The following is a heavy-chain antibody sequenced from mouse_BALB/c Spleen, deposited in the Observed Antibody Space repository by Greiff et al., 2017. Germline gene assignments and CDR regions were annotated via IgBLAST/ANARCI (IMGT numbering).Heavy chain of an antibody. CDR1: GFTFSSYA. D-gene: IGHD1-1*01. Sequence: EVQRVESGGGLVKPGGSLKLSCAASGFTFSSYAMSWVRQTPEKRLEWVASISSGGSTYYPDSVKGRFTISRDNARNILYLQMSSLRSEDTAMYYCARSLITTVVEWYFDVWGAGTTVTVSS. J-gene: IGHJ1*01. CDR3: ARSLITTVVEWYFDV. V-gene: IGHV5-6-5*01. CDR2: ISSGGST.